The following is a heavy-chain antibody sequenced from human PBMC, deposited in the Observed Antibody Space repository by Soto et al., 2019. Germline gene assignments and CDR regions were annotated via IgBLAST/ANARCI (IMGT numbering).Heavy chain of an antibody. V-gene: IGHV3-30-3*01. CDR2: ISYDGSNK. J-gene: IGHJ4*02. D-gene: IGHD3-10*01. Sequence: QVQLVESGGGVVQPGRSPRLSCAASGFTFSSYAMHWVRQAPGKGLEWVAVISYDGSNKYYADSVKGRFTISRDNSKNTLYLQMNSLRAEDTAVYYCARGKAFDYWGQGTLVTVSS. CDR1: GFTFSSYA. CDR3: ARGKAFDY.